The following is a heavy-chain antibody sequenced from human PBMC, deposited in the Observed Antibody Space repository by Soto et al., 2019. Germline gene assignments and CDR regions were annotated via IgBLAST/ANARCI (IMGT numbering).Heavy chain of an antibody. CDR2: IIPIFGTA. J-gene: IGHJ4*02. V-gene: IGHV1-69*13. D-gene: IGHD2-15*01. CDR1: GGTFSSYA. Sequence: ASVKVSCKASGGTFSSYAISWVRQAPGQGLEWMGGIIPIFGTANYAQKFQGRVTITADESTSTAYMELSSLRSEDTAVYYCASLHCSGGSCYFFQMVNWGQGTLVTVSS. CDR3: ASLHCSGGSCYFFQMVN.